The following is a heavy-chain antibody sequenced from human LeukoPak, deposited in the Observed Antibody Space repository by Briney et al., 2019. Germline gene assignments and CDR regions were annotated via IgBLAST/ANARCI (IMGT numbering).Heavy chain of an antibody. CDR3: ARDPNYGDYYYYGMDV. D-gene: IGHD4-17*01. J-gene: IGHJ6*02. Sequence: PSETLSLTCTVSGGSISSYYWSWIRQPAGKGLEWIGRIYTSGSTNYNPSLKSRVTMSVDTSKNQFSLKLSSVTAADTAVYYCARDPNYGDYYYYGMDVWGQGTTVTVSS. CDR1: GGSISSYY. V-gene: IGHV4-4*07. CDR2: IYTSGST.